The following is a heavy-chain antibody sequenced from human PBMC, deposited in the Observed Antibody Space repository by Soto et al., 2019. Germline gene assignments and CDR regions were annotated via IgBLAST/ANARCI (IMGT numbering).Heavy chain of an antibody. CDR3: AGVLLGAGYYRAFEI. D-gene: IGHD3-22*01. J-gene: IGHJ3*02. Sequence: QVQLVQSGAEVKKPGSSVKVSCKASGGTFSSYAISWVRQAPGQGLEWMGGIIPIFGTANYAQKFQGRVTITADEATSPAHLELGTLRSEDTAVDYCAGVLLGAGYYRAFEIWGQGTMVTVSS. CDR1: GGTFSSYA. CDR2: IIPIFGTA. V-gene: IGHV1-69*12.